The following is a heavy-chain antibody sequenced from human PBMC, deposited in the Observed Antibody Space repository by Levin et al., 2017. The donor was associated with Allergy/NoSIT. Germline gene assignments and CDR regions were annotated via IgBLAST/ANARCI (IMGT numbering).Heavy chain of an antibody. D-gene: IGHD3-10*01. V-gene: IGHV3-9*01. CDR2: ISWNSGSI. CDR3: ARDNFGLPDALDI. Sequence: GGSLRLSCAASGFTFDDYAMHWLRQAPGKGLEWVSGISWNSGSIGYADSVKGRFTISRDNAKNSLYLQMNSLRTEDTALYYCARDNFGLPDALDIWGQGTMVIVSS. J-gene: IGHJ3*02. CDR1: GFTFDDYA.